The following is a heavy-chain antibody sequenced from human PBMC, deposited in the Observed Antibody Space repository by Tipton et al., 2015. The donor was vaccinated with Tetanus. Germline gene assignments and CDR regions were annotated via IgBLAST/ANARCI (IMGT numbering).Heavy chain of an antibody. CDR1: GFTFSSYG. J-gene: IGHJ4*02. D-gene: IGHD2-21*01. CDR3: ARGTSRIVYYFDY. CDR2: IWYDGSNK. Sequence: SGFTFSSYGMHWVRQAPGKGLEWAAVIWYDGSNKYYADSVKGRFTISRDNSKNTLYLQMNSLRAEDTAVYYCARGTSRIVYYFDYWGQGTLVTVSS. V-gene: IGHV3-33*01.